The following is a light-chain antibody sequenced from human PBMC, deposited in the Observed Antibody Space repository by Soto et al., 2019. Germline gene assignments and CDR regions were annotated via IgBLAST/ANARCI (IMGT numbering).Light chain of an antibody. V-gene: IGLV2-18*01. CDR2: DVS. CDR3: CLYTTISASWV. CDR1: NGDVASYNR. Sequence: QSVLTQPPSVSGSPGQSVTISCTITNGDVASYNRVSWYQQPPGAAPTLMIYDVSFRPSWVPHRFSASRSGNTASLTISGLQAEDEADYYCCLYTTISASWVFGGGTKVTVL. J-gene: IGLJ2*01.